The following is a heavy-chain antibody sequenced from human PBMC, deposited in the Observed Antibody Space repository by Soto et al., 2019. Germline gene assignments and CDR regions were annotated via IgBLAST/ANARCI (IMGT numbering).Heavy chain of an antibody. Sequence: PGGSLKISCKTSGYNFAGYWIGWVRQMPGKGLEWLGIIFPGDSDTKYSPSFQGQVIISADKSIRTAYLQWSSLKASDTAIYYCARQSLLDVRSQATTLTVS. CDR1: GYNFAGYW. CDR3: ARQSLLDV. CDR2: IFPGDSDT. J-gene: IGHJ6*02. V-gene: IGHV5-51*01.